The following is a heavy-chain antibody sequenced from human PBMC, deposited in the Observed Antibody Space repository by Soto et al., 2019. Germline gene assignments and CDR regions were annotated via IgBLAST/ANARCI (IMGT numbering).Heavy chain of an antibody. CDR1: GYTFTSYG. CDR2: ISAYNGNT. CDR3: ARSDYSSSLGGMDV. J-gene: IGHJ6*02. D-gene: IGHD6-6*01. Sequence: ALVKVSCKASGYTFTSYGISWVRQAPGQGLEWMGWISAYNGNTNYAQKLQGRVTMTTDTSTSTAYMELRSLRSDDTAVYYCARSDYSSSLGGMDVWGQGTTVTVSS. V-gene: IGHV1-18*01.